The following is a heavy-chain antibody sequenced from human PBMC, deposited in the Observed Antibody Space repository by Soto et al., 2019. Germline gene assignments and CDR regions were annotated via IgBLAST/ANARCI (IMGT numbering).Heavy chain of an antibody. J-gene: IGHJ4*02. CDR1: GFTFSSYA. CDR2: ISYDGSNK. V-gene: IGHV3-30-3*01. CDR3: ARERSLLLEFDY. D-gene: IGHD2-15*01. Sequence: QVQLVESGGGVVQPGRSLRLSCAASGFTFSSYAMHWVRQAPGKGLEWVAVISYDGSNKYYADSVKGRFTISRDNSKNTLNMQMNSRRAEDTAVYYCARERSLLLEFDYWGKGTLVTVSS.